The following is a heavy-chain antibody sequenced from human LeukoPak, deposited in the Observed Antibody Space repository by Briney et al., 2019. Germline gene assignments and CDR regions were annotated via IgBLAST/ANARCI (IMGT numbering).Heavy chain of an antibody. CDR3: SGPRALSDYARDSASPLFYF. CDR1: VYNFTYY. Sequence: GASVKLSCKASVYNFTYYMNCVRQAPGQGLEWMGWINPKSGDTHYPQKFQGRVTMTRDPSTSAVYMELTRLTSDDTAMYYCSGPRALSDYARDSASPLFYFWGQGTLVTVSS. J-gene: IGHJ4*02. D-gene: IGHD4-17*01. V-gene: IGHV1-2*02. CDR2: INPKSGDT.